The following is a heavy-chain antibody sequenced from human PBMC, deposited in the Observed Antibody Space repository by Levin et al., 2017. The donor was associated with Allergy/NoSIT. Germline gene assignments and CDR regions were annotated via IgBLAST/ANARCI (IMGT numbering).Heavy chain of an antibody. CDR3: ARDNWFGELWSRYYYYYGMDV. J-gene: IGHJ6*02. D-gene: IGHD3-10*01. CDR1: GFTFSSYA. V-gene: IGHV3-30*04. Sequence: AGGSLRLSCAASGFTFSSYAMHWVRQAPGKGLEWVAVISYDGSNKYYADSVKGRFTISRDNSKNTLYLQMNSLRAEDTAVYYCARDNWFGELWSRYYYYYGMDVWGQGTTVTVSS. CDR2: ISYDGSNK.